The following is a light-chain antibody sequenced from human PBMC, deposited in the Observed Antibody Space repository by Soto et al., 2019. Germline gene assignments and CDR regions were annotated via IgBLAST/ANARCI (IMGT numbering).Light chain of an antibody. V-gene: IGLV2-14*03. CDR3: SAYTVSRTYV. CDR2: NVY. J-gene: IGLJ1*01. Sequence: QSALTHPASVSRSPGHSITISFTGTSSYVFAYNFFSWHQQHPGKAHKIMIYNVYDRPSGISYRFYGSKSGKTASLTISGLQGEDEADYYCSAYTVSRTYVFGTGTKVTVL. CDR1: SSYVFAYNF.